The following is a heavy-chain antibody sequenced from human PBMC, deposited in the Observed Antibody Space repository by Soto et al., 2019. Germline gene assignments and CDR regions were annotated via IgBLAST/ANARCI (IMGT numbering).Heavy chain of an antibody. D-gene: IGHD3-16*01. CDR1: GYTFTNFG. CDR3: ERGGTPIDY. V-gene: IGHV1-18*01. Sequence: QVQLVQSGAEVKKPGASVKVSCKASGYTFTNFGISWVRQAPGQGLEWMGWISAYNGNTNYAQKFQGRGTMTTDTSTSTAYMEVRSLRFDAPAVYYCERGGTPIDYWGQGTLVTVSS. J-gene: IGHJ4*02. CDR2: ISAYNGNT.